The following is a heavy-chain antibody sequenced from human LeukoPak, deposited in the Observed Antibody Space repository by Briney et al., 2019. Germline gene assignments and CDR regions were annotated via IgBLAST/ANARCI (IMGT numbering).Heavy chain of an antibody. CDR2: IYHSGST. CDR3: ARGLTADIVVVPAAPGGYYFDY. Sequence: PSETLSLTCIVSGGSISSYYWSWIRQPPGKGLEWIGHIYHSGSTNYNPSLKSRVTISVDTSKNQFSLKLSSVTAADTAVYYCARGLTADIVVVPAAPGGYYFDYWGQGTLVTVSS. V-gene: IGHV4-59*12. J-gene: IGHJ4*02. D-gene: IGHD2-2*01. CDR1: GGSISSYY.